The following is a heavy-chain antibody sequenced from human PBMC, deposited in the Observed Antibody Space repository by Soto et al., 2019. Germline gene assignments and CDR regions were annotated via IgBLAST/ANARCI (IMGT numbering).Heavy chain of an antibody. J-gene: IGHJ5*02. Sequence: EVQLVESGGGLVQPGGSLRLSCVASGLSFSTYSMNWVRQAPGKGLEWLSFISSSTRTTYYADAVKGRFSISRDNDKNSLFLQMNNLRDGATAVYFCAGGYSTGDGHWFHPWGQGTLVTVSS. V-gene: IGHV3-48*02. CDR3: AGGYSTGDGHWFHP. CDR2: ISSSTRTT. CDR1: GLSFSTYS. D-gene: IGHD2-8*02.